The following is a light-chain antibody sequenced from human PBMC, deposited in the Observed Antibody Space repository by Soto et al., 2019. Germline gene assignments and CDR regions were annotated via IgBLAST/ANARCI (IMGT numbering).Light chain of an antibody. CDR3: QQYSNSPGT. Sequence: DMLLTQSPATLSLSPGERATLSCRASQSINRHLAWYRQKPGQAPRLLIYDASSRATGIPDRFSGSGSGTDFTLTISRLEPEDFAVYYCQQYSNSPGTFGQGTKVDIK. CDR1: QSINRH. V-gene: IGKV3-20*01. CDR2: DAS. J-gene: IGKJ1*01.